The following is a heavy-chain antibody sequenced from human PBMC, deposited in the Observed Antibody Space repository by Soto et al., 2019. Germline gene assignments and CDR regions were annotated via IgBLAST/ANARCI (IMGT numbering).Heavy chain of an antibody. V-gene: IGHV6-1*01. CDR3: ARGVAGSGFDL. D-gene: IGHD6-19*01. J-gene: IGHJ4*02. CDR2: TYYKYNWRN. Sequence: PSQTLSLTCAISGDRDSRQTAAWNSVRWMRSIGLEWLGRTYYKYNWRNDYAVSVKSRITVNTETSKHHSALQLKSLSPGGAAVYYCARGVAGSGFDLWGQGTLVTVSS. CDR1: GDRDSRQTAA.